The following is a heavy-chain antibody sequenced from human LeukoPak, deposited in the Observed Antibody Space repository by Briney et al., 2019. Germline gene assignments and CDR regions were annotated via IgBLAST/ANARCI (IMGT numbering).Heavy chain of an antibody. D-gene: IGHD2-15*01. CDR2: ISGYSGNT. V-gene: IGHV1-18*01. CDR1: GYTFSSYG. CDR3: ARGGRSSPYSYAMDV. J-gene: IGHJ6*02. Sequence: GASVKVSCKATGYTFSSYGISWVRQAPGQGLEWMGWISGYSGNTNYAQKLQGRVTMTTDTSTSIAYMELRSLRSDDTAVYYCARGGRSSPYSYAMDVWGQGTTVTVSS.